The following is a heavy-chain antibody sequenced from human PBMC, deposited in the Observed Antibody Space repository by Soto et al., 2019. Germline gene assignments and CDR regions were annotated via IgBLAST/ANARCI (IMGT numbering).Heavy chain of an antibody. V-gene: IGHV3-23*01. CDR1: GFTFSSYA. CDR2: ISGSGGST. CDR3: AKGRGTPVTTQGYFGL. J-gene: IGHJ2*01. D-gene: IGHD4-17*01. Sequence: EVQLLESGGGLVQPGGSLRLSCAASGFTFSSYAMSWVRQAPGKGLEWVSAISGSGGSTYYADSVKGRFTISRDNSKNTLYLQMNSLRAEDTAVYYCAKGRGTPVTTQGYFGLWGRGTLVTVSS.